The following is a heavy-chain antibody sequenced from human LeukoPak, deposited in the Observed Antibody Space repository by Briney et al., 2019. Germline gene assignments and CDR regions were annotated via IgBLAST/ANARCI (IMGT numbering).Heavy chain of an antibody. J-gene: IGHJ1*01. Sequence: ASVKVSCKASGYTFSGYYMHWVRQAPGQGLEWMGWINPNSGGTKYAQMFQGRVSVTRDTSISTAYMELRSLRSDDTAVYYCARDDRYDSSGYPSLKSEYFQHWGQGTLVTVSS. CDR2: INPNSGGT. D-gene: IGHD3-22*01. CDR1: GYTFSGYY. V-gene: IGHV1-2*02. CDR3: ARDDRYDSSGYPSLKSEYFQH.